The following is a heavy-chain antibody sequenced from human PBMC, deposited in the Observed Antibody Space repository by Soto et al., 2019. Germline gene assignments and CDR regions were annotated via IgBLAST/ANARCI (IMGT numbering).Heavy chain of an antibody. D-gene: IGHD5-18*01. J-gene: IGHJ4*02. CDR1: GFTLSSYA. Sequence: PGRSLRLSCAASGFTLSSYAMNWVRQAPGKGLEWVSAISGGGGGTYYADSVKGRFTISRDNSRNTLHLQMSSLRAEDTAVYYCAKIPPGYSYGYFYFDYWGQGTLVTVSS. V-gene: IGHV3-23*01. CDR2: ISGGGGGT. CDR3: AKIPPGYSYGYFYFDY.